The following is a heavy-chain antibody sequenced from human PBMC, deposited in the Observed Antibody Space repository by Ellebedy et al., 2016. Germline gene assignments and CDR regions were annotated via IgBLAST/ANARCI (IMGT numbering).Heavy chain of an antibody. CDR2: ISAKGDKR. Sequence: GESLKISCAVSGLTFSNFFMSWVRQAPGRGLEWVATISAKGDKRDLADSVQGRFTISRDNFRNTLHLQMNNLRGEDTAVYYCRQGHYADYWGQGTLVTVSS. D-gene: IGHD2-2*01. V-gene: IGHV3-23*01. CDR3: RQGHYADY. CDR1: GLTFSNFF. J-gene: IGHJ4*02.